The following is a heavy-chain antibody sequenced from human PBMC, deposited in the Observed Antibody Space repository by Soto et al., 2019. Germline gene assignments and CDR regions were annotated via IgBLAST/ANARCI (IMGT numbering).Heavy chain of an antibody. CDR2: ISSSSSYT. CDR3: ARDLPQLSLHGYYDMDV. CDR1: GFTFSDYY. Sequence: PGESLKISCAAPGFTFSDYYMSWIRQAPGKGLEWVSYISSSSSYTNYADSVKGRFTISRDNAKNSLYLQMNGLRAEDTAVYYCARDLPQLSLHGYYDMDVWGQGTTVTVSS. D-gene: IGHD2-2*01. J-gene: IGHJ6*02. V-gene: IGHV3-11*06.